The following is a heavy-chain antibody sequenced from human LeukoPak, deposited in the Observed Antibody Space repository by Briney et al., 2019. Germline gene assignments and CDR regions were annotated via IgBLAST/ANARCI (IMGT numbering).Heavy chain of an antibody. V-gene: IGHV3-30*04. Sequence: PGGSLRLSCAASGFTFSSYVWHWVRQAPGRGREGVAVISYDGSNKYYADPLKGRFTISRDNSKNTLYLQMNSLRAADTAVYYCARGLALSGRYSHFDYWGQGTLVTVSS. D-gene: IGHD1-26*01. CDR3: ARGLALSGRYSHFDY. CDR2: ISYDGSNK. J-gene: IGHJ4*02. CDR1: GFTFSSYV.